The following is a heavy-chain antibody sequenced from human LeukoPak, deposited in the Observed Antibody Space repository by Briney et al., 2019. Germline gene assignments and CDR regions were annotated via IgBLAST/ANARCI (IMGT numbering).Heavy chain of an antibody. Sequence: PGGSLRLSCAASGFTFSSYSMNWVRQAPGKGLEWVSSISSSSTYIYYADSLKGRFTISRDNAKNSLYLQMNSLRAEDTAVYYCAELGITMIGGVWGKGTTVTISS. CDR1: GFTFSSYS. J-gene: IGHJ6*04. CDR2: ISSSSTYI. V-gene: IGHV3-21*01. D-gene: IGHD3-10*02. CDR3: AELGITMIGGV.